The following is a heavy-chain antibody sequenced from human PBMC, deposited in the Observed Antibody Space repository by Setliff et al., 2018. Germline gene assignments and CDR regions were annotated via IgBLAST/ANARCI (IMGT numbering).Heavy chain of an antibody. V-gene: IGHV4-38-2*01. CDR3: ARMSGFLYIDV. D-gene: IGHD3-3*01. Sequence: TLSLTCAVSCFSISSVYYWGWIRQPPGKGLEWIGEIYNSGSINYNPSLKSRVTISVDTSKNQFSLKLSSVTAADTAVYYCARMSGFLYIDVWGKGTTVTVSS. CDR2: IYNSGSI. J-gene: IGHJ6*03. CDR1: CFSISSVYY.